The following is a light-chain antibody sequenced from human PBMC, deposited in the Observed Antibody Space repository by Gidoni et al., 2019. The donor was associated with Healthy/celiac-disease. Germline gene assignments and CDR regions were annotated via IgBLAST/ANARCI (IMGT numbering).Light chain of an antibody. J-gene: IGKJ2*04. CDR1: QSISSY. V-gene: IGKV1-39*01. CDR2: AAS. CDR3: QQSYSTPMCS. Sequence: DIQMTQSPSSLSASVGDRVTITCRASQSISSYLNWYQQKPGKAPKLLIYAASSLQSGVPSRFSGIGSGTDFTLTISSLQPEDFATYYCQQSYSTPMCSFGHGPQLEIQ.